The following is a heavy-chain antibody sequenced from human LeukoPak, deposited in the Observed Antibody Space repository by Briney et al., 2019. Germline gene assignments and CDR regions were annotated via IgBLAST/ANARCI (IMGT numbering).Heavy chain of an antibody. Sequence: GGTLRLSCAASGCIVSSYETGWVRQAPGKGLEWVSAISTGGSTTYYADSVKGRFTISRDDSKNTLYLQMNSLRAEDTAVYFCAKGQDDYAEAEYFLHWGQGTLVTVSS. CDR1: GCIVSSYE. J-gene: IGHJ1*01. CDR2: ISTGGSTT. D-gene: IGHD4-17*01. V-gene: IGHV3-23*01. CDR3: AKGQDDYAEAEYFLH.